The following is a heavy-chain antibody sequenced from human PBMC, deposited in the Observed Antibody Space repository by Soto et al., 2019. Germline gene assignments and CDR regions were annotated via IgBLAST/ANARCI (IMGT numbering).Heavy chain of an antibody. CDR3: ATERVRVVVAAAFDY. D-gene: IGHD2-15*01. CDR2: ISYDGSNK. Sequence: QVQLVESGGGVVQPGRSLRLSCAASGFTFSSYGMHWVRQAPGKGLEWVAVISYDGSNKYYADSVKGRFTISRDNSKNTLYLQMTSLRAEDTAVYYCATERVRVVVAAAFDYWGQGTLVTVSS. CDR1: GFTFSSYG. V-gene: IGHV3-30*03. J-gene: IGHJ4*02.